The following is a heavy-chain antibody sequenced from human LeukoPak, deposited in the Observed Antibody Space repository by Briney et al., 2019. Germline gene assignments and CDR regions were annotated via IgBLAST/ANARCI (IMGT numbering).Heavy chain of an antibody. Sequence: SETLSLTCAVYGGSFSGYHWSWIRQPPGKGLEWIGEINHRGSTNYNPSLKSRVTMSVDTSKNQFPLKLSSVTAADTAVYYCARGRGAARFVTIEFDYWGQGTLVTVSS. CDR3: ARGRGAARFVTIEFDY. V-gene: IGHV4-34*01. J-gene: IGHJ4*02. D-gene: IGHD6-6*01. CDR1: GGSFSGYH. CDR2: INHRGST.